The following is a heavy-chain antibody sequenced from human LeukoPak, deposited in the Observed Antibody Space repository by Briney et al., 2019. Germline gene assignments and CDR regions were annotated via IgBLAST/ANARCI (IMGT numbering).Heavy chain of an antibody. Sequence: GGSLGLSCAASGFTFSNFGMHWVRQAPGKGLEWVSSISSTSSHKHYPDSLKGRFTISRDNAKDSLYLQINSLRAEDTAVYYCARAKVEDRRWSYEYKWFDAWGQGTLVTVAS. D-gene: IGHD2-15*01. V-gene: IGHV3-21*01. CDR1: GFTFSNFG. J-gene: IGHJ5*02. CDR2: ISSTSSHK. CDR3: ARAKVEDRRWSYEYKWFDA.